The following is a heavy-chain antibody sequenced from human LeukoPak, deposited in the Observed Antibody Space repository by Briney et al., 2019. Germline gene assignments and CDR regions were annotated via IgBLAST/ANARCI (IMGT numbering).Heavy chain of an antibody. J-gene: IGHJ4*02. V-gene: IGHV3-48*03. CDR3: AKGGTYSFDY. D-gene: IGHD1-26*01. CDR1: GFTFSSYE. Sequence: PGGSLRLSCAASGFTFSSYEMNWVRQAPGKGLEWVSYISSSGSTIYYADSVKGRFTISRDNAKNTLYLQMNSLRAEDTAVYYCAKGGTYSFDYWGQGTLVTVSS. CDR2: ISSSGSTI.